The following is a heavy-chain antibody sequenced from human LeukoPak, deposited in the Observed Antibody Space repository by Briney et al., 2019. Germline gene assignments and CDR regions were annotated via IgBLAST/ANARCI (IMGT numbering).Heavy chain of an antibody. CDR2: ISGSGGST. CDR1: GFTFSSYA. J-gene: IGHJ6*03. Sequence: PGGSLRLSCAASGFTFSSYAMSWVRQAPGKGLEWVSAISGSGGSTYYADSVKGRFTISRDNSKNTLYLQMNSLRAEDTAVYYCAKDEWGGSYSSPYYYYYMDVWGKGTTVTVSS. CDR3: AKDEWGGSYSSPYYYYYMDV. D-gene: IGHD1-26*01. V-gene: IGHV3-23*01.